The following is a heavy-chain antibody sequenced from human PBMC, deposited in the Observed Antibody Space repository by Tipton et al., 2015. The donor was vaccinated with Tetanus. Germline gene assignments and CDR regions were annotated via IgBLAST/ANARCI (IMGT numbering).Heavy chain of an antibody. V-gene: IGHV4-34*09. Sequence: AVYGGSFSGYYCTWIRQSPGKGLEWIGEIHPSGSVNYNPSLKSRITISMDTSRNQFSLNLSSVTAADTAVYYCARGPTATSDYWGQGTLVTVSS. CDR3: ARGPTATSDY. J-gene: IGHJ4*02. CDR2: IHPSGSV. CDR1: GGSFSGYY. D-gene: IGHD4-17*01.